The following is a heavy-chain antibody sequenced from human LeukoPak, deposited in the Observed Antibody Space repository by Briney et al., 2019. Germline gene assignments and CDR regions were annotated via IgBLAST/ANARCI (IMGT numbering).Heavy chain of an antibody. D-gene: IGHD3-9*01. Sequence: GASVKVSCKVSGYTLTELSMHWVRQAPGKGLEWMGGFDPEDGETIYAQKFQGRVTMTEDTSTDTAYMELSSLRSEDTAVYYCATALGDDILTGYYNSFDYWDQGTLVTVSS. CDR2: FDPEDGET. V-gene: IGHV1-24*01. J-gene: IGHJ4*02. CDR1: GYTLTELS. CDR3: ATALGDDILTGYYNSFDY.